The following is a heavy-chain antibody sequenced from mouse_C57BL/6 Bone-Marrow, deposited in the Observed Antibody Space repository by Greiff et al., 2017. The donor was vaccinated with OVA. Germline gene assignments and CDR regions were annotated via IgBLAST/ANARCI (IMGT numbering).Heavy chain of an antibody. D-gene: IGHD2-1*01. J-gene: IGHJ3*01. CDR2: IFPGSGST. V-gene: IGHV1-75*01. CDR1: GYTFTDYY. Sequence: VQLQQSGPELVKPGASVKISCKASGYTFTDYYINWVKQRPGQGLEWIGWIFPGSGSTYYNEKFKGKVTLTVDKSSSTAYMLLSSLTSEDSAVYFCALKVYYGNHEGFAYWGQGTLVTVSA. CDR3: ALKVYYGNHEGFAY.